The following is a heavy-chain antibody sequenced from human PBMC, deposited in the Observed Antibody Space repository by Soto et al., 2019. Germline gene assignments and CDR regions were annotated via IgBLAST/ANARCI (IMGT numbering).Heavy chain of an antibody. J-gene: IGHJ4*02. CDR2: IDPRSGGT. D-gene: IGHD3-10*01. CDR3: ATDDYGTFPY. V-gene: IGHV1-2*02. Sequence: HVQLVQSGTEVKKPGASVRVSCMVSGYPFTTYYIHWVRQAPGQGREWMGWIDPRSGGTVYEQKFQGRVAMTRDTPISTVYMDLSGLTSVDTALYYCATDDYGTFPYWGQGSLVTVSS. CDR1: GYPFTTYY.